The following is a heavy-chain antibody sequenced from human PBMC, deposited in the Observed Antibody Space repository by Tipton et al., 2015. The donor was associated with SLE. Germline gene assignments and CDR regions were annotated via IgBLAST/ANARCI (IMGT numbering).Heavy chain of an antibody. CDR3: AKESPDYYYMDV. Sequence: SLRLSCAASGFTFSYYEMNWVRQGPGKGLEWVSGISAYGDHTFYADSVKGRFTISRDNSKNTVYLQMHSLRAEDTAVYYCAKESPDYYYMDVWGKGTTVTVSS. J-gene: IGHJ6*03. V-gene: IGHV3-23*01. CDR2: ISAYGDHT. CDR1: GFTFSYYE.